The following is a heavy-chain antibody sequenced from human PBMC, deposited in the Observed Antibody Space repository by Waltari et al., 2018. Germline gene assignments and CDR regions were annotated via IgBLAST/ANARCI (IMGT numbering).Heavy chain of an antibody. V-gene: IGHV1-3*01. Sequence: QVQIVQSGAEVKKPGASVKISCKASGYTFSTYSMHWVRQAPGHSLEWMAWINAGDGNTKYSQKFQDRITITTDTSASTAYMQLSSLRSEDTAVYYCVRHFGVGLTHFYYYGMDIWGQGTTVTVSS. CDR2: INAGDGNT. J-gene: IGHJ6*02. CDR1: GYTFSTYS. CDR3: VRHFGVGLTHFYYYGMDI. D-gene: IGHD3-3*01.